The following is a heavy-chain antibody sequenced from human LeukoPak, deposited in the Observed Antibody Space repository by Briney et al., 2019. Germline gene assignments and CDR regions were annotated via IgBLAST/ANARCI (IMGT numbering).Heavy chain of an antibody. CDR1: GYTFTSYD. CDR3: ARSPRYCSSTSCYVLGY. D-gene: IGHD2-2*01. J-gene: IGHJ4*02. Sequence: ASVKVSCKASGYTFTSYDINWVRQATGQGLEWMGWMNPSSGSTGYAQKFQGRVTITRNTSISTAYMELSTLRSEDTAVYYCARSPRYCSSTSCYVLGYWGQGTLVTVSS. V-gene: IGHV1-8*03. CDR2: MNPSSGST.